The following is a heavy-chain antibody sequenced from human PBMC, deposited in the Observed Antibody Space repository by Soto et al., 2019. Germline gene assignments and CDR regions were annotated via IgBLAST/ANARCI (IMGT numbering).Heavy chain of an antibody. D-gene: IGHD3-3*01. CDR1: GYTFTSYA. CDR3: ARDFSLYDFWSGYLYDY. CDR2: INAGNGNT. J-gene: IGHJ4*02. Sequence: ASVKVSCKASGYTFTSYAMHWVRQAPGQRLEWMGWINAGNGNTKYSQKFQGRVTITRDTSASTAYMELSSLRSEDTAVYYCARDFSLYDFWSGYLYDYSGQATLVTVSS. V-gene: IGHV1-3*01.